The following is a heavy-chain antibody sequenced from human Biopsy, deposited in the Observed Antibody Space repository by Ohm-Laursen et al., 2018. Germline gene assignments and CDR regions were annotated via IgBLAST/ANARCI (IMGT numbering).Heavy chain of an antibody. Sequence: SLRLSCTASGFPFGDYYMGWIRQAPGRGLEWVSYISGGGTIYYGDSMKGRVTISRDNAKNSLYLQMHSLRAEDTAVYYCARDTRWSPYSMDVWGQGTTVTVSS. D-gene: IGHD4-23*01. V-gene: IGHV3-11*01. CDR2: ISGGGTI. CDR1: GFPFGDYY. CDR3: ARDTRWSPYSMDV. J-gene: IGHJ6*02.